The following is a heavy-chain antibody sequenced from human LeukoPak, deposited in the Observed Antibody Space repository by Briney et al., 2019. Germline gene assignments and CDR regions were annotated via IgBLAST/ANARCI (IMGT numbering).Heavy chain of an antibody. Sequence: GGSLRLSCATSGFAFSTQGMHWVRQAPGKGLEWVAAIWHDGNNKYYVDSVKGRFTISRDNSKNTVYLQMNSLRAEDTAVYYCARELSLSSSRHLDYWGQGTLVTVSS. CDR3: ARELSLSSSRHLDY. CDR2: IWHDGNNK. CDR1: GFAFSTQG. D-gene: IGHD6-6*01. V-gene: IGHV3-33*01. J-gene: IGHJ4*02.